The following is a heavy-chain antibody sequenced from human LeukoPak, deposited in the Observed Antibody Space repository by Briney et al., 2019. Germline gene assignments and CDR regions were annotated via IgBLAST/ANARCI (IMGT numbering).Heavy chain of an antibody. CDR3: ARDIGFLGYCNSTSCPWSDY. D-gene: IGHD2-2*01. CDR2: ISSFNGYT. J-gene: IGHJ4*02. V-gene: IGHV1-18*01. CDR1: GFTFASYG. Sequence: ASVKVSCKASGFTFASYGISWVRQAPGQGLEWMGWISSFNGYTNYAQKFQGRVTMTTDTSTSTAYMELRSLRSDDTAVYYCARDIGFLGYCNSTSCPWSDYWGQGTLVTVSS.